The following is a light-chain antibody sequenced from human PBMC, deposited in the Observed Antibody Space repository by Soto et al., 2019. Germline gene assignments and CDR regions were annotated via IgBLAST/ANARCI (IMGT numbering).Light chain of an antibody. CDR2: DVS. CDR1: SSGVGVYNY. Sequence: QSALAQPRSVSGSPGQSVTISCTGTSSGVGVYNYVSWYQQYPGKAPKIMIYDVSERPSGVPDRFSGSKSDNTASLTISGLQAEDEADYYCCSYAGSYTFVFGIGTKVTVL. V-gene: IGLV2-11*01. CDR3: CSYAGSYTFV. J-gene: IGLJ1*01.